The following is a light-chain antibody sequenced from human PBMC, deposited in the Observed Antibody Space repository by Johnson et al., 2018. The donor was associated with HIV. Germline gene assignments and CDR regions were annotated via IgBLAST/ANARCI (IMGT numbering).Light chain of an antibody. CDR1: SSNIGNNY. CDR3: GTWDSSLSWG. V-gene: IGLV1-51*01. CDR2: DNN. Sequence: QSVLTQPPSVSAAPGQKVTISCSGSSSNIGNNYVSWYQQLPGTAPKLLIYDNNKRPSGIPDRFSGSKSGTSATLGITGLQTGDEADYYCGTWDSSLSWGFGTGTKVTAL. J-gene: IGLJ1*01.